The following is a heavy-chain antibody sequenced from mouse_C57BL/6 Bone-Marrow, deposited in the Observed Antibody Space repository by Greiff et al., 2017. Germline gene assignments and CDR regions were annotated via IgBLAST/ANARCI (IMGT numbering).Heavy chain of an antibody. V-gene: IGHV1-53*01. J-gene: IGHJ4*01. CDR2: INPSNGGT. CDR1: GYTFTSYW. D-gene: IGHD2-2*01. Sequence: VKLQQPGTELVKPGASVKLSCKASGYTFTSYWMHWVKQRPGQGLEWIGNINPSNGGTNYNEKFKSKATLTVDKSSSTAYMQLSSLTSEDSAVYYCARRGYDEEGARDYWGQGTSVTVSS. CDR3: ARRGYDEEGARDY.